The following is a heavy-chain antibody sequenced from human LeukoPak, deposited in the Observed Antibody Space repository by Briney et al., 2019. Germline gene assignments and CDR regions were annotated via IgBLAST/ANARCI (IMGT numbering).Heavy chain of an antibody. CDR3: ARAGTSFDY. J-gene: IGHJ4*02. D-gene: IGHD2-2*01. V-gene: IGHV3-21*01. Sequence: LEWVSSISSSSSYIYYADSVKGRFTISRDNAKNSLYLQMNSLRAEDTAVYYCARAGTSFDYWGQGTLVTVSS. CDR2: ISSSSSYI.